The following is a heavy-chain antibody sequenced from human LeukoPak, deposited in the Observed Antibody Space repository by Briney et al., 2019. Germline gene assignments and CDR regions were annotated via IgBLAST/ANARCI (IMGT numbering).Heavy chain of an antibody. J-gene: IGHJ4*02. CDR3: ARDPEYYYDSSGYSDY. CDR2: ISSSSSYI. D-gene: IGHD3-22*01. Sequence: GGSLRLSCAASGFTFSSYSMNWVRQAPGKGLEWVSSISSSSSYIYYADSVKGRFTISRDNAKNSLYLQMNSLRAEDTAVYYCARDPEYYYDSSGYSDYWGQGTLVTVSS. CDR1: GFTFSSYS. V-gene: IGHV3-21*01.